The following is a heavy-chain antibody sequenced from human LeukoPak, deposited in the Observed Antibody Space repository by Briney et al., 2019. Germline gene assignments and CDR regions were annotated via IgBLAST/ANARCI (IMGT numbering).Heavy chain of an antibody. D-gene: IGHD1-26*01. CDR3: ARSARIVGATTSVDY. CDR1: GFTFGSYS. Sequence: PGGSLRLSCAASGFTFGSYSMNWVRQAPGKGLEWVSSISSSSSYIYYADSVKGRFTISRDNAKNSLYLQMNSLRAEDTAVYYCARSARIVGATTSVDYWGQGTLVTVSS. J-gene: IGHJ4*02. CDR2: ISSSSSYI. V-gene: IGHV3-21*01.